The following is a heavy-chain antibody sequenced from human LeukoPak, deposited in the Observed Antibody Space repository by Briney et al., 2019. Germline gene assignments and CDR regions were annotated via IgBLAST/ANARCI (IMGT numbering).Heavy chain of an antibody. V-gene: IGHV4-30-2*01. Sequence: PSQTLSLTCAVSGGSISSGGYSWRWIRQPPGKGLEWIGYIYHSGSTYYNPSLKSRVTISVDRSKNQLSLKLSSVTAADTAVYYCARATPKYCSGGSCYSFDYWGQGTLVTVSS. J-gene: IGHJ4*02. CDR1: GGSISSGGYS. CDR2: IYHSGST. CDR3: ARATPKYCSGGSCYSFDY. D-gene: IGHD2-15*01.